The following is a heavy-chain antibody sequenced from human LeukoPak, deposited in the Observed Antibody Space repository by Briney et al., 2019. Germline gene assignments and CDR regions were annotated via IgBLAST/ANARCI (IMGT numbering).Heavy chain of an antibody. CDR3: ARVGYGSGWYFFDY. CDR1: GFTFSNHW. CDR2: INQDGSET. J-gene: IGHJ4*02. D-gene: IGHD6-19*01. Sequence: GGSLRLSCAASGFTFSNHWMSWVRQAPGKGLEWVANINQDGSETYYVDSVKGRFTISRDNAKNSLHLQMNSLRAEDTAVYYCARVGYGSGWYFFDYWGQGTRVTVSS. V-gene: IGHV3-7*01.